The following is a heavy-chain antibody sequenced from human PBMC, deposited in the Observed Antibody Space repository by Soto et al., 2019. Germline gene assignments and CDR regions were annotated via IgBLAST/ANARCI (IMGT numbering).Heavy chain of an antibody. CDR2: ISYDGSNK. Sequence: PGGSLRLSCAASGFTFSNYVMHWVRQAPGKGLEWVAVISYDGSNKYYADSVKGRFTISRDNSQNTLYLQMNSPTAEDTADYYCARRPTPHYFDYWGQGTLVTVSS. CDR1: GFTFSNYV. V-gene: IGHV3-30-3*01. CDR3: ARRPTPHYFDY. J-gene: IGHJ4*02.